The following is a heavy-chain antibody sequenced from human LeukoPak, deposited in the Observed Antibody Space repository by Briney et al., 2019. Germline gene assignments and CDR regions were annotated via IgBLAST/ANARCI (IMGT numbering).Heavy chain of an antibody. CDR2: INPNSGGT. Sequence: ASVKVSCXASGYTFTGYYMHWVRQAHGQGLEWMGWINPNSGGTNYAQKFQGRVTMTRDTSISTAYMELSRLTSDDTAIYYCATYPRYSSSPPFDYWGQGTLVTVSS. CDR3: ATYPRYSSSPPFDY. CDR1: GYTFTGYY. J-gene: IGHJ4*02. V-gene: IGHV1-2*02. D-gene: IGHD6-6*01.